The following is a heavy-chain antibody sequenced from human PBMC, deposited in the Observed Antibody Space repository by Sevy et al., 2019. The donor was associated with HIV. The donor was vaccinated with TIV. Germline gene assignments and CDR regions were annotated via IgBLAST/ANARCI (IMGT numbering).Heavy chain of an antibody. Sequence: GGSLRLSCAASGFTFSSYAMHWVRQAPGKGLEWVAVISYDGSNKYYADSVKGRFTISRDNSKNTLYLQMNSLRAEDTAGYYCGRESGRGYYGMDVWGQGTTVTVSS. D-gene: IGHD3-10*01. V-gene: IGHV3-30-3*01. J-gene: IGHJ6*02. CDR2: ISYDGSNK. CDR3: GRESGRGYYGMDV. CDR1: GFTFSSYA.